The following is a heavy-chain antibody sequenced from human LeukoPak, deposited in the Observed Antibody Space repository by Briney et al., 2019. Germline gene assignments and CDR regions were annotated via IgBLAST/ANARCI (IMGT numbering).Heavy chain of an antibody. V-gene: IGHV1-46*01. Sequence: ASVKVSCKASGHTFTSYGISWVRQAPGQGLEWMGIINPSGGGTSYAQTFQGRVTMTRDTSTSTVYMELNSLRSEDTAVYYCARLFRASSGYLMLDYWGQGNLVTVSS. CDR3: ARLFRASSGYLMLDY. D-gene: IGHD3-22*01. CDR1: GHTFTSYG. J-gene: IGHJ4*02. CDR2: INPSGGGT.